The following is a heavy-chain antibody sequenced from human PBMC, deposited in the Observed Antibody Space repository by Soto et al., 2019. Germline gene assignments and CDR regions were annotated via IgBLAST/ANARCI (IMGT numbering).Heavy chain of an antibody. CDR3: ARGSRGSSRCFDL. D-gene: IGHD6-19*01. CDR2: INHSGIT. CDR1: GGSFSGSD. V-gene: IGHV4-34*01. J-gene: IGHJ5*02. Sequence: PSETLSLTCAVYGGSFSGSDWSEIRLPPGKRLEYRWSWIRQPPGKGLEWIGEINHSGITNYNPSLKSRVTISVDTSKNQFSLHLSSVVAADAAVYYCARGSRGSSRCFDLWGQGTLVTVSS.